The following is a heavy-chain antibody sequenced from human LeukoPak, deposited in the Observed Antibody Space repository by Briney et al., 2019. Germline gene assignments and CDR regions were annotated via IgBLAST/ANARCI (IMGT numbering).Heavy chain of an antibody. J-gene: IGHJ3*02. CDR1: RFTFSIDW. V-gene: IGHV3-7*01. Sequence: PGGSLRFSCVASRFTFSIDWLSWVRQAPGKGREWLANIKQDGREEYYVDSVKGRFSISRDNAKNSLYLQMNSLRAEDTAVYYCARERMGPRGTFDIWGQGTMVTASS. CDR3: ARERMGPRGTFDI. D-gene: IGHD3-16*01. CDR2: IKQDGREE.